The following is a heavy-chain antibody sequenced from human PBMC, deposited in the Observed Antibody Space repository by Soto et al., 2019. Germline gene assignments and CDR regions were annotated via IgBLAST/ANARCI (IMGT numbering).Heavy chain of an antibody. V-gene: IGHV4-31*01. CDR2: IYYSGST. J-gene: IGHJ5*02. Sequence: QVQLQESGPGLVKHLKILSIICTVSGGSISSGGYYWSWIRQHPGKGLEWIGYIYYSGSTYYNPSLKSLVTISVDTSKNQFSLKLSSLTAADTAVYYCARGGSINWFDPWGQGTLVTVSS. CDR1: GGSISSGGYY. CDR3: ARGGSINWFDP. D-gene: IGHD1-26*01.